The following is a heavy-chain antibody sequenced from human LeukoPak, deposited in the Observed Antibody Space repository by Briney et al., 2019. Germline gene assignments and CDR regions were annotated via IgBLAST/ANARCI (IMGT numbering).Heavy chain of an antibody. D-gene: IGHD1/OR15-1a*01. CDR2: ISYDGSNK. CDR1: GFTFSSYG. CDR3: ARNNIFDS. J-gene: IGHJ4*02. Sequence: PGGSLRLSCAASGFTFSSYGMHWVRQAPGKGLEWVAVISYDGSNKYYADSVKGRFTISRDNAKNSLYLQMSSLRAEDTAVYYCARNNIFDSWGQGALVTVSS. V-gene: IGHV3-30*03.